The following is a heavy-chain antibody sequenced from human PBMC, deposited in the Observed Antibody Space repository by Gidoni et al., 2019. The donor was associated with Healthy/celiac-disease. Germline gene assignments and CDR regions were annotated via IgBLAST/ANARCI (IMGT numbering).Heavy chain of an antibody. CDR1: GGSFSGYY. CDR2: TNHSGST. V-gene: IGHV4-34*01. J-gene: IGHJ4*02. CDR3: ARGDTAKGPFDY. D-gene: IGHD5-18*01. Sequence: QVQLQQWGAGLLKPSETLSLTCAVYGGSFSGYYWSWIRQPPGKGLEWIGETNHSGSTNYNPSLKSRVTISVDTSKNQFSLKLSSVTAADTAVYYCARGDTAKGPFDYWGQGTLVTVSS.